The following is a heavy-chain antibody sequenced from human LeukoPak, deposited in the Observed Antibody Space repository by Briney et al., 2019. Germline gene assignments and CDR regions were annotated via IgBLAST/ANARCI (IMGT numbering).Heavy chain of an antibody. D-gene: IGHD6-19*01. J-gene: IGHJ4*02. CDR1: GFTFSSYA. CDR3: ARGGGGSGHKTGYYFGY. CDR2: ISYDGSNK. Sequence: GGSLRLSCAASGFTFSSYAMHWVRQAPGKGLEWVAVISYDGSNKYYADSVKGRFTISRDNSKNTLYLQMNSLRAEDTAVYYCARGGGGSGHKTGYYFGYWGQGTLVTVSS. V-gene: IGHV3-30-3*01.